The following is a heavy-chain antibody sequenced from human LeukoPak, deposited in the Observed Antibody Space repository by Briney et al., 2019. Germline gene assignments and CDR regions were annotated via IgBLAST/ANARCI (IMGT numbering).Heavy chain of an antibody. Sequence: ASVKVSCKTSGYTFTESGISWLRQAPGQGPEWMGWVDPVNGKTNYAQKFRGRVTMTTDTSTSTAYMELRSLRSDDTAVYYCARDCTNGICWGFDYWGQGTLVTVSS. V-gene: IGHV1-18*04. D-gene: IGHD2-8*01. CDR2: VDPVNGKT. CDR3: ARDCTNGICWGFDY. CDR1: GYTFTESG. J-gene: IGHJ4*02.